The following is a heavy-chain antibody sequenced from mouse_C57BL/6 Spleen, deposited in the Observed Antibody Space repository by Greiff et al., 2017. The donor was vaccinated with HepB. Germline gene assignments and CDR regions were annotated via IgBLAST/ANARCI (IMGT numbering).Heavy chain of an antibody. D-gene: IGHD1-1*01. CDR3: TRGYGSSSWAMDY. V-gene: IGHV14-1*01. Sequence: EVKLMESGAELVRPGASVKLSCTASGFNIKDYYMHWVKQRPEQGLEWIGRIDPEDGDTEYAPKFQGKATMTADTSSNTAYLQLSSLTSEDTAVYYCTRGYGSSSWAMDYWGQGTSVTVSS. J-gene: IGHJ4*01. CDR2: IDPEDGDT. CDR1: GFNIKDYY.